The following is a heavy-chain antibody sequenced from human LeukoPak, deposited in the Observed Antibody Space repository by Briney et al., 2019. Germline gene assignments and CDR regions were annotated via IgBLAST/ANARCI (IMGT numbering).Heavy chain of an antibody. J-gene: IGHJ5*02. CDR2: IIPIFGTA. D-gene: IGHD4-17*01. CDR3: ARDRSTVTTNWFDP. Sequence: PVKVSCKASGGTFSSYAISWVRQAPGQGLEWMGGIIPIFGTANYAQKFQGRVTITTDESTSTAYMELSSLRSEDTAVYYCARDRSTVTTNWFDPWGQGTLVTVSS. V-gene: IGHV1-69*05. CDR1: GGTFSSYA.